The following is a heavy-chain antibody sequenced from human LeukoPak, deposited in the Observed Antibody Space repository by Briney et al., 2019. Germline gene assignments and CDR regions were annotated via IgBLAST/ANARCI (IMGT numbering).Heavy chain of an antibody. CDR2: IYYSGST. J-gene: IGHJ6*04. V-gene: IGHV4-39*01. CDR1: GGSISSSSYY. Sequence: SEALSLTRTVSGGSISSSSYYWGWIRQPPGKGLEWIGSIYYSGSTYYNPSLKSRVTISVDTSKNQFSLKLSSVTAADTAVYYCARHPYSSSSLPVWGKGTTVTVSS. CDR3: ARHPYSSSSLPV. D-gene: IGHD6-13*01.